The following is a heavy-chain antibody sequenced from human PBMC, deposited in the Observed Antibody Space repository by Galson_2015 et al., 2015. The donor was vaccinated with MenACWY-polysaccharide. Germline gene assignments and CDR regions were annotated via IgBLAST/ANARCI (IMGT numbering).Heavy chain of an antibody. CDR3: VRARSWSGFFAFDF. J-gene: IGHJ3*01. Sequence: SLRLSCAASGLTFSNWWMTWVRQAPGKGLEWVASIKKDGSEKYYVDSVKGRFTISRDNAKDSLYLQMNSLRAEDTAVYFCVRARSWSGFFAFDFWGQGTMVTVSS. V-gene: IGHV3-7*01. CDR1: GLTFSNWW. CDR2: IKKDGSEK. D-gene: IGHD3-3*01.